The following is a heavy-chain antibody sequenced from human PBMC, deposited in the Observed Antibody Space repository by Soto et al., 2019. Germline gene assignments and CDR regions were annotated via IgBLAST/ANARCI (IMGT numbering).Heavy chain of an antibody. CDR1: GFTFSSYG. J-gene: IGHJ4*02. Sequence: QVQLVESGGGVVQPGRSLRLSCAASGFTFSSYGMHWVRQAPGKGLEWVAVIWYDGRNTYYADSVKGRFTISRDNSKNTLYLQMNSLRAEDTAVYYCARTAYYYDRSGYYVDCWGQGTLVTVSS. CDR2: IWYDGRNT. V-gene: IGHV3-33*01. CDR3: ARTAYYYDRSGYYVDC. D-gene: IGHD3-22*01.